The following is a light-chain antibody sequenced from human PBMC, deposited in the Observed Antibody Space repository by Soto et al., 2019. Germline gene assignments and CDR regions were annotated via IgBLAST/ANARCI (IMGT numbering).Light chain of an antibody. Sequence: QSVLTQPPSVSGAPGQRVTISCTGSSSNIGAGYDVHWYQQLPGTAPKLLIYGNSNRPSGVPDRFSGSKSGTSASLAITVLQAEDEAAYSCQSYDSSLNVLFGGGTKLTVL. V-gene: IGLV1-40*01. CDR2: GNS. CDR3: QSYDSSLNVL. CDR1: SSNIGAGYD. J-gene: IGLJ2*01.